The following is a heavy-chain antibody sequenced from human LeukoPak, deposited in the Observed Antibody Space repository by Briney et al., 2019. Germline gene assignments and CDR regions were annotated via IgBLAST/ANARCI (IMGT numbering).Heavy chain of an antibody. V-gene: IGHV1-18*04. J-gene: IGHJ4*02. CDR1: GYTFTSYG. D-gene: IGHD5-18*01. CDR2: ISAYNGNT. Sequence: ASVKVSCKASGYTFTSYGISWVRQAPGQGLEWMGWISAYNGNTNYAQKLQGRVTMTTDTSTSTAYMELRSLRSDDRAVYYCARDRSYGQAFDYWGQGTLVTVSS. CDR3: ARDRSYGQAFDY.